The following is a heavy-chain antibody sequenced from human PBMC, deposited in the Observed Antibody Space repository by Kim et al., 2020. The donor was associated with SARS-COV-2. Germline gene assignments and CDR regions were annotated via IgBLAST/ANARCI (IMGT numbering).Heavy chain of an antibody. D-gene: IGHD2-15*01. Sequence: ADSVRGRFTISRDNGKNSLYLHMSSLTAEDTAIYYCARDLFSVTSWWGFDNWGRGTLVTVSS. CDR3: ARDLFSVTSWWGFDN. V-gene: IGHV3-21*01. J-gene: IGHJ4*02.